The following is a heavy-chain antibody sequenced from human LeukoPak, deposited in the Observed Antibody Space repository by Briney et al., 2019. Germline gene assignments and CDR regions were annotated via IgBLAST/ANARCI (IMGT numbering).Heavy chain of an antibody. D-gene: IGHD3-10*01. Sequence: SGTLSLTCTVSGGAIISSSFYWVWIRQPPGGGLEWIGSIYSSGSTYYNPSVNSRATISVDTSKKELFLELSSVTAADTSMYYCARLYYSDSAFDYWGQGTLVTVSS. V-gene: IGHV4-39*01. CDR1: GGAIISSSFY. CDR2: IYSSGST. J-gene: IGHJ4*01. CDR3: ARLYYSDSAFDY.